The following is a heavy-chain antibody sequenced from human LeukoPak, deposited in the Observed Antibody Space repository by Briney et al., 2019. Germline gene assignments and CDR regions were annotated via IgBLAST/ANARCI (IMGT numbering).Heavy chain of an antibody. CDR3: ARTPGHNHPITIFDY. D-gene: IGHD3-3*01. J-gene: IGHJ4*02. CDR2: IYYSGST. CDR1: GGSISSSSYY. Sequence: SETLSLTCTVSGGSISSSSYYWGWIRQPPGKGLEWIGSIYYSGSTYYNPSLKSRVTISVDTSKNQFSLKLSSVTAADTAVYYCARTPGHNHPITIFDYWGQGTLVTVSS. V-gene: IGHV4-39*07.